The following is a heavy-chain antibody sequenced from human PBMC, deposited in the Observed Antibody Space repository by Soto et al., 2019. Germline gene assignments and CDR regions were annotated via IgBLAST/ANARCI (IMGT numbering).Heavy chain of an antibody. CDR2: INHSGST. D-gene: IGHD3-3*01. CDR3: ARDAYYDFWSGYSRWFDP. Sequence: SETLSLTCAVYGGSFSGYYWSWIRQPPGKGLEWIGEINHSGSTNYNPSLKSRVTISVDTSKNQFSLKLSSVTAADTAVYYCARDAYYDFWSGYSRWFDPWGQGTLVTVSS. J-gene: IGHJ5*02. CDR1: GGSFSGYY. V-gene: IGHV4-34*01.